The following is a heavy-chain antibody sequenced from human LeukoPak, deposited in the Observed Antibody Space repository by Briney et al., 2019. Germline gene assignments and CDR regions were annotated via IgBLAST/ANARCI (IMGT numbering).Heavy chain of an antibody. CDR1: GSSFTNYW. CDR2: IYPSDSAT. Sequence: GESLQIFCKGSGSSFTNYWVAWVRQMPGKGLEWMGMIYPSDSATKYSPSFQGQVTISADKSITTAYLQWSSLKASDTAMYYCARAVKYTMDVWGRGTTVTVSS. CDR3: ARAVKYTMDV. V-gene: IGHV5-51*01. D-gene: IGHD4-17*01. J-gene: IGHJ6*02.